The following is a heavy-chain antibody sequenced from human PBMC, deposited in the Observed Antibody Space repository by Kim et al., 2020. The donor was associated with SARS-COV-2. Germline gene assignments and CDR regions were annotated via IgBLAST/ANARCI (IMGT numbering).Heavy chain of an antibody. D-gene: IGHD2-2*01. Sequence: SETLSLTCTVSGGSISSGGYYWSWIRQHPGKGLEWIGYIYYSGSTYYNPSLKSRVTISVDTSKNQFSLKLSSVTAADTAVYYCARVISCSSTSCYRAGDWFDPWGQGTLVTVSS. J-gene: IGHJ5*02. CDR2: IYYSGST. V-gene: IGHV4-31*03. CDR1: GGSISSGGYY. CDR3: ARVISCSSTSCYRAGDWFDP.